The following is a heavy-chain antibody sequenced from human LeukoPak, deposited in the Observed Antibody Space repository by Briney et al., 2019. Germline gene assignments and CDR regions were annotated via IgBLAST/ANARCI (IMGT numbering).Heavy chain of an antibody. D-gene: IGHD3-3*01. V-gene: IGHV4-59*01. Sequence: SETLSLTCTVSGGSISSYYWSWIRQPPGKGLEWIGYIYYSGSTNYNPSLKSRVTISVDTSKDQFSLKLSSVTAADTAVYYCAREDLTVYYFDYWGQGTLVTVSS. CDR3: AREDLTVYYFDY. CDR2: IYYSGST. J-gene: IGHJ4*02. CDR1: GGSISSYY.